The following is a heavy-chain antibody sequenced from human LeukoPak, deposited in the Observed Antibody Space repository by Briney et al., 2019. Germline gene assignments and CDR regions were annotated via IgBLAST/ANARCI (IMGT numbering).Heavy chain of an antibody. CDR2: ISGSGGST. D-gene: IGHD5-12*01. V-gene: IGHV3-23*01. CDR3: ANSPPPSPGYIVATTFFD. Sequence: GGSLRLSCAASGFTFSSYGMSWVRQAPGKGLEWVSAISGSGGSTYYADSVKGRFTISRDNSKNTLYLQMNSLRAEDTAVYYCANSPPPSPGYIVATTFFDWGQGTLVTVSS. CDR1: GFTFSSYG. J-gene: IGHJ4*02.